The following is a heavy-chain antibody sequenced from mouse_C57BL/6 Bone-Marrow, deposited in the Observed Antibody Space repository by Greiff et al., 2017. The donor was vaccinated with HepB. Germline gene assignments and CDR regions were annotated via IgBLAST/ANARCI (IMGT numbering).Heavy chain of an antibody. V-gene: IGHV14-4*01. D-gene: IGHD1-1*01. J-gene: IGHJ3*01. CDR2: IDPENGDT. CDR1: GFNIKDDY. CDR3: TTYYSSFAY. Sequence: VQLQQSGAELVRPGASVKLSCTASGFNIKDDYMHWVKQRPEQGLEWIGWIDPENGDTEYASKFQGKATITADTSSNTAYLQLSSLTSEDTAVYYCTTYYSSFAYWGQGTLVTVSA.